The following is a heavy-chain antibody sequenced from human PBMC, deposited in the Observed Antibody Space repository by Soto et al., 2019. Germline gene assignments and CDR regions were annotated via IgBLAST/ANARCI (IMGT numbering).Heavy chain of an antibody. CDR3: AHCTLHAYGDYDPGTSHVFDS. D-gene: IGHD4-17*01. Sequence: QITLKESGPSPVKPTQTLTVTCTFSGFSLSNSGVGVAWIRQPPGKALEWLALIYGDNDKRYSPSLKTRLTITKDTSKSQVVLTMTNMDPVATATYCCAHCTLHAYGDYDPGTSHVFDSWGQGTLVTVSS. V-gene: IGHV2-5*02. J-gene: IGHJ4*02. CDR2: IYGDNDK. CDR1: GFSLSNSGVG.